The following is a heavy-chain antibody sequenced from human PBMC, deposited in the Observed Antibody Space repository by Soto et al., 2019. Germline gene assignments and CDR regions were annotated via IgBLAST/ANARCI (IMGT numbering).Heavy chain of an antibody. D-gene: IGHD2-15*01. CDR3: AKDFGDIVVVVLAPYGMDV. Sequence: GGSLRLSCAASGFTFTNYAMNWVRQAPGKGLEWVSVISGSGESTYYADSVKGRFTISRDNSKNTLYLQMNSLRAEDTAVYFCAKDFGDIVVVVLAPYGMDVWGLGTTVTVSS. CDR1: GFTFTNYA. CDR2: ISGSGEST. V-gene: IGHV3-23*01. J-gene: IGHJ6*02.